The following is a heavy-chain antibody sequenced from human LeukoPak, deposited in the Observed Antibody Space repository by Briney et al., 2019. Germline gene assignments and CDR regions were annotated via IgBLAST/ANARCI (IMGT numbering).Heavy chain of an antibody. V-gene: IGHV1-18*01. CDR1: GYTFTSYG. CDR2: ISAYNGNT. J-gene: IGHJ6*03. CDR3: ARSYGDYVSYYYMDV. D-gene: IGHD4-17*01. Sequence: ASVKVSCKASGYTFTSYGISWVRQAPGQGLEWMGWISAYNGNTNYAQKLQGRVTMTTDTSTSTAYMELRSLRSDDTAVYYCARSYGDYVSYYYMDVWGKGTTVTVSS.